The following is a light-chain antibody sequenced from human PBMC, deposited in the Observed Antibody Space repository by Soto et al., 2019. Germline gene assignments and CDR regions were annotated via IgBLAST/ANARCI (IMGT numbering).Light chain of an antibody. V-gene: IGKV1-39*01. CDR2: AAS. CDR1: QTISRA. CDR3: QQSYSTPT. Sequence: DIQMTQSTSSLSASVGDRVTITCRASQTISRALNWYQQKPGKAPNLLIYAASNLQSGVPSRFSGSVSGTDFILTISSLQPEDSGTYYCQQSYSTPTFGGGTKVEIK. J-gene: IGKJ4*01.